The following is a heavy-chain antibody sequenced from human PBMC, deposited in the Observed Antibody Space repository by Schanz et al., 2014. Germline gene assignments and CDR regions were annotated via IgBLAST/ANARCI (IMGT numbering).Heavy chain of an antibody. J-gene: IGHJ4*02. CDR2: ISHSGGSK. Sequence: VQLVESGGGLVQPGGSLRLSCEASEFTFSSYKMNWVRQAPGKGLEWVSSISHSGGSKYYADSVKGRFTVSRDSGQNSLYLQMNSLRAEDTAVYYCAKDPSHGDYDYYFDYWGQGTLVTVSS. D-gene: IGHD3-22*01. V-gene: IGHV3-23*04. CDR1: EFTFSSYK. CDR3: AKDPSHGDYDYYFDY.